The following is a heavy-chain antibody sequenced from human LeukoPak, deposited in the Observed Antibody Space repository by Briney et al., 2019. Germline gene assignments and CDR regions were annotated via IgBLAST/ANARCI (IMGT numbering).Heavy chain of an antibody. CDR3: ARASLDGYNSYYYYMDV. CDR2: INPNSGGT. CDR1: GYTFTGYY. Sequence: ASVKVSCKASGYTFTGYYMHWVRQAPGQGLEWMGRINPNSGGTNYAQKFQGRVTMTRDTSISTAYMELSRLRSDDTAVYYCARASLDGYNSYYYYMDVWGKGTTVTVSS. V-gene: IGHV1-2*06. J-gene: IGHJ6*03. D-gene: IGHD5-24*01.